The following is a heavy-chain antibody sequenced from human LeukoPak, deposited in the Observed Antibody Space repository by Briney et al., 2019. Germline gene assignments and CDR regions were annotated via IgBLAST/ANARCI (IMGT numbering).Heavy chain of an antibody. Sequence: GGSLRLSCAASGFTFSSYWMSWVRQAPGKGPEWVANIKQDGSEKYYVDSVKGRFTISRDNAKNSLYLQMNSLRAEDTAVYYCARDTGTTIYDYDYYGMDVWGQGTTVTVSS. CDR1: GFTFSSYW. D-gene: IGHD4-4*01. J-gene: IGHJ6*02. V-gene: IGHV3-7*01. CDR2: IKQDGSEK. CDR3: ARDTGTTIYDYDYYGMDV.